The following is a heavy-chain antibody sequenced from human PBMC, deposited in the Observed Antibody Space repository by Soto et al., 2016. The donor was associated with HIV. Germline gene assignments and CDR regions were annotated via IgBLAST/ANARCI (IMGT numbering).Heavy chain of an antibody. CDR1: GFNFRSYA. D-gene: IGHD4-17*01. Sequence: EVQLLESGGGVGTAWGALRLSCVASGFNFRSYAMTWVRQAPGKGLEWVSVVSGSGGSTYYADAVKGRFTISRDHSCNTVFLQMNSLRAEDTAVYYCSKNLDDYGDYYYYTMDFWGQGTTVTVSS. CDR2: VSGSGGST. CDR3: SKNLDDYGDYYYYTMDF. V-gene: IGHV3-23*01. J-gene: IGHJ6*02.